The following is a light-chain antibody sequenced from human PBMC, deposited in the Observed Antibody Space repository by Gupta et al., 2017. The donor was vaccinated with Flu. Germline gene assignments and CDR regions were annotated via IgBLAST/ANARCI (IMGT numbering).Light chain of an antibody. CDR1: SGSIANKP. J-gene: IGLJ3*02. CDR2: END. Sequence: FMLPQPHPLSESPGSTVTISCTRRSGSIANKPVTWHHQRPGNSPTTVIYENDRRPSGVPDRFSGSSESNSKSATLTVAGLKAEDEADYYCQANDDNSEVFGGGTKLTVL. CDR3: QANDDNSEV. V-gene: IGLV6-57*01.